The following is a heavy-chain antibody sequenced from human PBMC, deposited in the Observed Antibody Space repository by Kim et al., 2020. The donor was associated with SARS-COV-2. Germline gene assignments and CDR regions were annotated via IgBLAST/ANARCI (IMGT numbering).Heavy chain of an antibody. D-gene: IGHD3-3*01. Sequence: SETLSLTCTVSGVSIGIGYYWAWIRQPPGRGLEWIGSISHTGNTYSNPSLRGRISISVDTSKRQFSLNVTSVTAADTAVYSCARMEVSAGFCFDVWGQGTMVTVSS. J-gene: IGHJ3*01. CDR3: ARMEVSAGFCFDV. V-gene: IGHV4-38-2*02. CDR1: GVSIGIGYY. CDR2: ISHTGNT.